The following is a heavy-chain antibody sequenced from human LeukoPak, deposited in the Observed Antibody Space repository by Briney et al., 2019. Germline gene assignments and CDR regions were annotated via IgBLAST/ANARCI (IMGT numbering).Heavy chain of an antibody. V-gene: IGHV3-74*01. CDR1: GFNFVNTW. D-gene: IGHD1-7*01. J-gene: IGHJ6*03. CDR3: AKRRGLELTSSYHMDV. CDR2: IKNGGSGI. Sequence: GGSLRLSCAASGFNFVNTWMHWVRQAPGKGLVWVARIKNGGSGIIYADSVEGRFTISRDNAKNTLYLQMNSLRADDTAVYYCAKRRGLELTSSYHMDVWGKGTTVTVSS.